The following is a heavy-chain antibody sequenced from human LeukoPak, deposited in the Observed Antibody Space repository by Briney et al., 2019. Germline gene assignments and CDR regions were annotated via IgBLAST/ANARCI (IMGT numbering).Heavy chain of an antibody. Sequence: GGSLRLSCVASGFTFNNYAMCWVRQAPGKGLEWVSAIIGSGGSTYYADSVKGRFTISRDNSKNTLYLQMNSLRAEDTAVYYCAKDLTLYGDFPYFDYWGQGTLVTVSS. CDR2: IIGSGGST. V-gene: IGHV3-23*01. J-gene: IGHJ4*02. D-gene: IGHD2-21*01. CDR1: GFTFNNYA. CDR3: AKDLTLYGDFPYFDY.